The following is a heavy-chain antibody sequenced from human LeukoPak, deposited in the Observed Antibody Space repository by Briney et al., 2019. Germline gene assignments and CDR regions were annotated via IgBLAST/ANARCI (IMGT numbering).Heavy chain of an antibody. CDR3: ARGHPDFWSGYYRPFGAFDI. V-gene: IGHV4-34*01. J-gene: IGHJ3*02. D-gene: IGHD3-3*01. Sequence: PSETLSLTCAVYGGSFSGYYWSWIRQPPGKRLEWIGEINHSGSTNYNPSLKSRVTISVDTSKNQFSLKLSSVTAADTAVYYCARGHPDFWSGYYRPFGAFDIWGQGTMVTVSS. CDR1: GGSFSGYY. CDR2: INHSGST.